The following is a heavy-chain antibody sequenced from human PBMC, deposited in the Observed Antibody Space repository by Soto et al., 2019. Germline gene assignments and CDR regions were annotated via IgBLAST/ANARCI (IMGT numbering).Heavy chain of an antibody. Sequence: QVQLVESGGGVVQPGTSLRLSCAACGCSFRSDAMHWVRQAPGKGLEWVAALWYDGSNQNYAESVKGRFTISRDNSKSTVYLQMNSLKAEDTAVYYCARDINDFWSGYLYWGQGTLVTISS. CDR3: ARDINDFWSGYLY. D-gene: IGHD3-3*01. CDR1: GCSFRSDA. V-gene: IGHV3-33*01. J-gene: IGHJ4*02. CDR2: LWYDGSNQ.